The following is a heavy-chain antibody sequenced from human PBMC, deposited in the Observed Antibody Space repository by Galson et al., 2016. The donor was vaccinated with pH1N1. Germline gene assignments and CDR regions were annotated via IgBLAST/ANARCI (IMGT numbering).Heavy chain of an antibody. V-gene: IGHV3-30*04. CDR1: GFTFTSYA. CDR2: ILYDGTNE. CDR3: ARDSEYSGHEGFH. D-gene: IGHD5-12*01. Sequence: SLRLSCAASGFTFTSYAMHWVRQAPGKGLEWVAVILYDGTNEYYADSVKGRFTISRDKTQTTVYLQMNSLRTGDTAVYYCARDSEYSGHEGFHWAQGTLFIVSS. J-gene: IGHJ4*02.